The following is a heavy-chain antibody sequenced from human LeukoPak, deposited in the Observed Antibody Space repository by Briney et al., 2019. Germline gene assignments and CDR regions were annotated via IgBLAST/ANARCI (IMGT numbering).Heavy chain of an antibody. Sequence: GESLKISCKASGYSFSSYWIAWVRQIPGKGLEWMGIINTDDSDTRYSLSIQGQVTISADMSISTAYLQWSSLKASDTAIYYCARGEGGYNYAFWGQGTLVSVSS. CDR2: INTDDSDT. J-gene: IGHJ4*02. D-gene: IGHD5-24*01. CDR3: ARGEGGYNYAF. V-gene: IGHV5-51*01. CDR1: GYSFSSYW.